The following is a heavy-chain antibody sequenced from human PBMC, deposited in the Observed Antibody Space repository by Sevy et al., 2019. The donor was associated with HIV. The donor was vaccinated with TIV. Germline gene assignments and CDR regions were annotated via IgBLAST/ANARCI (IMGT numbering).Heavy chain of an antibody. J-gene: IGHJ4*02. V-gene: IGHV6-1*01. CDR3: ARDHNFVLDY. CDR1: GDTVSSDSAA. CDR2: TYYRSTWHK. Sequence: SQTLSLPCAISGDTVSSDSAAWNWIRQSPARGLEWLGRTYYRSTWHKDYATSLNSRMAITPDTSKNQFSLRLNSVTPEDTAVYYCARDHNFVLDYWGQGIVVTVSS. D-gene: IGHD1-20*01.